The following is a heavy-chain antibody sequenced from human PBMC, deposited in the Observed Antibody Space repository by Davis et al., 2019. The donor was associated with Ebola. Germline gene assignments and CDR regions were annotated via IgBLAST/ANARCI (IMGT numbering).Heavy chain of an antibody. D-gene: IGHD3-16*01. CDR1: GFTFSSYG. Sequence: PGGSLRLSCAASGFTFSSYGMHWIRQPPGKRLEWIGSIYYTGSASYNSSLNSRVTISIDTSKNQFSLKLTSVTAADTAMYYCAERGGSVWGQGTLVTVSS. J-gene: IGHJ4*02. CDR2: IYYTGSA. CDR3: AERGGSV. V-gene: IGHV4-59*01.